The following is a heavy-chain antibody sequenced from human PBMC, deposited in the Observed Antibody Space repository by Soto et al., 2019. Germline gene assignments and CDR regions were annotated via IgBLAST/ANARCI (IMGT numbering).Heavy chain of an antibody. CDR3: ASHDYGDYGGY. CDR2: ISYDGSNK. V-gene: IGHV3-30-3*01. D-gene: IGHD4-17*01. CDR1: GFTFSSYA. Sequence: QVQLVESGGGVVQPGRSLRLSCAASGFTFSSYAMHWVRQAPGKGLEWVAVISYDGSNKYYADSVKGRFTISRDNSKNTLYLQMNSLRVEDTAVYYCASHDYGDYGGYWGQGTLVTVST. J-gene: IGHJ4*02.